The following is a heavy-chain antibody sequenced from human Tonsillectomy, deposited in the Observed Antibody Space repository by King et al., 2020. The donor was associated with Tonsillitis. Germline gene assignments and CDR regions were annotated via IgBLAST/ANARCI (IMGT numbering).Heavy chain of an antibody. V-gene: IGHV3-33*08. CDR2: IWFDGSYK. CDR1: GFTFRDSG. D-gene: IGHD6-25*01. CDR3: ARDRRDGSGLYYYYYMDV. J-gene: IGHJ6*03. Sequence: QLVQSGGGVVQPGRSLRLSCAASGFTFRDSGMHWVRQAPGKGLEWVAIIWFDGSYKYYADSVKGRFTISRDNSKNTLYLQMSSLRAEDTAVYYCARDRRDGSGLYYYYYMDVWGKGTAVTVSS.